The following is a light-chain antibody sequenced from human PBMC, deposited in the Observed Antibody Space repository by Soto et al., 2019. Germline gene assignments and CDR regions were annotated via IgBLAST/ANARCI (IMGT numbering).Light chain of an antibody. CDR2: GAS. CDR1: RDIRNY. J-gene: IGKJ1*01. CDR3: LQDHNYCWT. Sequence: AVQMTQSPSSLSASVGDRVTITCRASRDIRNYLGWYQQKPGKAPKLLIYGASSLQSGVPSRFAGSGSGTDFTLTISSLQPEDSASYFCLQDHNYCWTFGQGTKVDIK. V-gene: IGKV1-6*01.